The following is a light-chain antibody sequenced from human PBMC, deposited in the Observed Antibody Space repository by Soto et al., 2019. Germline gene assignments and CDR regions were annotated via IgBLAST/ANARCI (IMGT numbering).Light chain of an antibody. CDR1: QSVSSN. Sequence: EIVMTNSPATLSVSRWEIATLSCRASQSVSSNLAWYQQKPGQAPRLLIYGASTRATGIPARFSGSGSGTEFTLTISSLQSEDFAVYYCQQYNNWPRTFGQGTRLEIK. J-gene: IGKJ5*01. CDR3: QQYNNWPRT. V-gene: IGKV3-15*01. CDR2: GAS.